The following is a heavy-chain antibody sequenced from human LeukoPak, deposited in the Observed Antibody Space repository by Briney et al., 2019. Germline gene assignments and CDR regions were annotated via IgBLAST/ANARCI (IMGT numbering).Heavy chain of an antibody. CDR3: ERDMGAAGSSWFEP. V-gene: IGHV3-7*01. CDR1: GLTFSSYC. Sequence: GGSLRLSCAASGLTFSSYCMNWVPHAPAKGLEWVANIKQDGSQKYYVDSVKGRFTISRDNAKNSLCVQMNSLRAEDRAVYYCERDMGAAGSSWFEPWGQGTVVTVSS. J-gene: IGHJ5*02. D-gene: IGHD6-13*01. CDR2: IKQDGSQK.